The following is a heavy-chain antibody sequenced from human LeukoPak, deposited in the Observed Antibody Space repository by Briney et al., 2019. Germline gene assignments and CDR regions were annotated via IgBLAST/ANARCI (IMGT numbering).Heavy chain of an antibody. CDR1: GGSISSGSYY. CDR2: IYYSGST. J-gene: IGHJ4*02. CDR3: ARAVAGFDY. Sequence: PSETLPLTCTVSGGSISSGSYYWSWIRQPAGKGLEWIGRIYYSGSTNYNPSLKSRVTISVDTSKNQFSLKLSSVTAADTAVYYCARAVAGFDYWGQGTLVTVSS. D-gene: IGHD6-19*01. V-gene: IGHV4-61*10.